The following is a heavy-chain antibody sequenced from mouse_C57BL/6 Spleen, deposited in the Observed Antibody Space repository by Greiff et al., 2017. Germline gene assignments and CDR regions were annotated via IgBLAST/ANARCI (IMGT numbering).Heavy chain of an antibody. CDR2: INPNTGGT. CDR3: ALAGDWYFDD. J-gene: IGHJ1*03. CDR1: GYTFTDYY. V-gene: IGHV1-26*01. Sequence: EVQLQQSGPELVKPGASVKISCKASGYTFTDYYMNWVKQSPGQSLEWIGDINPNTGGTSYNQKFKGKATLTVDKSSSTAYMELRSLTSEDSAVYYCALAGDWYFDDWGTGTTVTVSS. D-gene: IGHD2-10*02.